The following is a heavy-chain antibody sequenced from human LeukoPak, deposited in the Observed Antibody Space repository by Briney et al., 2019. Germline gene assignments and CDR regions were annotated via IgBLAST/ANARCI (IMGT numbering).Heavy chain of an antibody. CDR3: ARGRYCSSTSCLYFDY. CDR2: IIPILGIA. V-gene: IGHV1-69*04. D-gene: IGHD2-2*01. CDR1: GGTFSSYA. J-gene: IGHJ4*02. Sequence: SVKVSFKASGGTFSSYAISWVRQAPGQGLEWMGRIIPILGIANYAQKFQGRVTITADKSTSTAYMELSSLRSEDTAVYYCARGRYCSSTSCLYFDYWGQGTLVTVSS.